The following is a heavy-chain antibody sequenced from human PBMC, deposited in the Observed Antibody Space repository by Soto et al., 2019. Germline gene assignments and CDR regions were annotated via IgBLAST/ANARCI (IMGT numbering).Heavy chain of an antibody. CDR1: GGTFSNNA. Sequence: QVQLLQSAAEVKKPGSSVRVSCKASGGTFSNNAVSWVRQAPGQGLEGIGAIIPMFSTTNYAQKFQGRVTISAAESTNTTLKEPYRLRLGNTDKYYCAKGAAESETDCYNRKSWTFVAFAVWGPATMITAS. J-gene: IGHJ3*01. D-gene: IGHD2-21*02. CDR2: IIPMFSTT. CDR3: AKGAAESETDCYNRKSWTFVAFAV. V-gene: IGHV1-69*01.